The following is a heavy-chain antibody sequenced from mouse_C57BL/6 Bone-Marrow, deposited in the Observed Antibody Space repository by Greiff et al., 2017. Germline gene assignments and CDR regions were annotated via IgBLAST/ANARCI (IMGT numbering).Heavy chain of an antibody. Sequence: VHVKQSGAELVRPGASVKLSCTASGFNIKDDYMHWVKQRPEQGLEWIGWIDPENGDTEYDSKFQGKATITADTSSNTAYLQLSSLTSEDTAVDYWTTRCVDYDYEGFAYWGQGTLVTVSA. CDR3: TTRCVDYDYEGFAY. V-gene: IGHV14-4*01. CDR2: IDPENGDT. J-gene: IGHJ3*01. CDR1: GFNIKDDY. D-gene: IGHD2-4*01.